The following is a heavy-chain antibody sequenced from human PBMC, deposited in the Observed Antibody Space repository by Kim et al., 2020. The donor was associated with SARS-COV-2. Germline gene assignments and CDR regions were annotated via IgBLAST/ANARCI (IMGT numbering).Heavy chain of an antibody. V-gene: IGHV3-23*01. CDR2: ITTSGDTT. CDR1: GYIFSAYA. D-gene: IGHD3-22*01. CDR3: AKDRGYYDDSGYLI. Sequence: GGSLRLSCEASGYIFSAYAMTWVRQTPGQGLEWVSAITTSGDTTYYADPVKGRFTISRDNSKNTLYLQMNSLRAEDTAVYYCAKDRGYYDDSGYLIWGQG. J-gene: IGHJ3*02.